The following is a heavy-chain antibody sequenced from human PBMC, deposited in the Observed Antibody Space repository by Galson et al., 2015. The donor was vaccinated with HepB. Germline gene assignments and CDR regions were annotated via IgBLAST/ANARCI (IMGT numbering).Heavy chain of an antibody. CDR2: ISYDGSNK. V-gene: IGHV3-30*18. J-gene: IGHJ6*02. Sequence: SLRLSCAASGFTFSSYGMHWVRQAPGKGLEWVAVISYDGSNKYYADSVKGRFTISRDNSKNTLYLQMNSLRAEDTAVYYCAKDLTFGGVIVISYYYYGMDVWGQGTTVTVSS. CDR1: GFTFSSYG. CDR3: AKDLTFGGVIVISYYYYGMDV. D-gene: IGHD3-16*02.